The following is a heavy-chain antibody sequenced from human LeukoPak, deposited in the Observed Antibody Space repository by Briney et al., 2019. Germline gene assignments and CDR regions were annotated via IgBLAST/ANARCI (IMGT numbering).Heavy chain of an antibody. CDR3: ATIQLFKFDY. Sequence: GGSLRLSCEASGFTFSNYWMSWVRQPPGNGLEWVAYINQDSSEIFYAASVKGRFTISRANANNSLYLQMNSLRAEDTAVYYCATIQLFKFDYWGQGTLVTVSS. D-gene: IGHD5-18*01. CDR2: INQDSSEI. V-gene: IGHV3-7*01. J-gene: IGHJ4*02. CDR1: GFTFSNYW.